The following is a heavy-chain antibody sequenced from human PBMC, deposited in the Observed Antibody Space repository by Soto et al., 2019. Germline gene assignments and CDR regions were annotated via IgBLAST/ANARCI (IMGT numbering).Heavy chain of an antibody. Sequence: PSETLSLTCTVSGGSISSYYWSWIRQPAGKGLEWIGRIYTSGSTNYNPSLKSRVAMSVDTSKNQSSLKLSSVTAADTAVYYCARERDSSGYYEYYYYGMDVWGQGTTVTVSS. D-gene: IGHD3-22*01. CDR3: ARERDSSGYYEYYYYGMDV. CDR1: GGSISSYY. J-gene: IGHJ6*02. CDR2: IYTSGST. V-gene: IGHV4-4*07.